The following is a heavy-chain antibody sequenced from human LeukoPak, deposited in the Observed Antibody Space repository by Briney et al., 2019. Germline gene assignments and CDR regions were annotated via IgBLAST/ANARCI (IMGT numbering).Heavy chain of an antibody. CDR1: GFTFSSYG. J-gene: IGHJ4*02. CDR2: ISGSGGST. Sequence: PGGSLRLSCAASGFTFSSYGMSWVRQAPGKGLEWVSAISGSGGSTYYADSVKGRFTISRDNSKNTLYLQMNSLRAEDTAVYYCAKGSSSSWYWGAYYWGQGTLVTVSS. D-gene: IGHD6-13*01. CDR3: AKGSSSSWYWGAYY. V-gene: IGHV3-23*01.